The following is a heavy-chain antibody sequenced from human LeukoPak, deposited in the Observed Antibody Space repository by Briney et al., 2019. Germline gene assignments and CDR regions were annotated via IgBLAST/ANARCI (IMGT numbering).Heavy chain of an antibody. CDR2: IYTSGST. V-gene: IGHV4-4*07. CDR1: GGSISSYY. J-gene: IGHJ3*02. Sequence: SETLSLTCTVSGGSISSYYWSWIRQPAGKGLEWIGRIYTSGSTCYNRSLKSRVTMSVDTCKTQFSLKLSSVPAADTAVYYCAITSSNIAVAGINLFDIWGQGTMVTVSS. D-gene: IGHD6-19*01. CDR3: AITSSNIAVAGINLFDI.